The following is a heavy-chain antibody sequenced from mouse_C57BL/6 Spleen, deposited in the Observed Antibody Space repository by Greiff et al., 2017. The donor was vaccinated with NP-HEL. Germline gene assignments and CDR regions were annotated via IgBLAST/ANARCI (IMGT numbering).Heavy chain of an antibody. Sequence: QVQLQQSGAELVMPGASVKLSCKASGYTFTSYWMHWVKQRPGQGLEWIGEIDPSDSYTNYNQKFKGKSTLTVDKSSSTAYMQLSSLTSEDSAGYYCARIYYEYGGFAYWGQGTLVTVSA. CDR1: GYTFTSYW. CDR3: ARIYYEYGGFAY. J-gene: IGHJ3*01. CDR2: IDPSDSYT. V-gene: IGHV1-69*01. D-gene: IGHD2-4*01.